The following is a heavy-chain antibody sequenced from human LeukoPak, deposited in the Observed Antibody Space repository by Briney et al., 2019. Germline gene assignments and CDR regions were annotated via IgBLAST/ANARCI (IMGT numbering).Heavy chain of an antibody. D-gene: IGHD6-13*01. CDR3: ARALPYSSSFDP. CDR2: IRYDGSNK. Sequence: GGSLRLSCAAYGFTFSSYGMHWVRQAPGKGLEWVAFIRYDGSNKYYADSVKGRFTISRENAKNSLYLQMNSLRAGDTAVYYCARALPYSSSFDPWGQGTLVTVSS. J-gene: IGHJ5*02. V-gene: IGHV3-30*02. CDR1: GFTFSSYG.